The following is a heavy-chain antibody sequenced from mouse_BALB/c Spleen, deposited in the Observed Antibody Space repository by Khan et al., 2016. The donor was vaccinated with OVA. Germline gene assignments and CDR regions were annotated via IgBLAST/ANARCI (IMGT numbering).Heavy chain of an antibody. CDR2: FSSVVIYP. D-gene: IGHD4-1*01. Sequence: EVELVESGGDLVKPGGSLKLSCPAPGLTFRTNPMFWVGRTPDKRRKWVEPFSSVVIYPYNPDSVKGRFTISRNNAKNTLYLQMSSLKSEDTAMFYCASHLTGSFAYWGQGTLVTVSA. CDR1: GLTFRTNP. V-gene: IGHV5-6*01. CDR3: ASHLTGSFAY. J-gene: IGHJ3*01.